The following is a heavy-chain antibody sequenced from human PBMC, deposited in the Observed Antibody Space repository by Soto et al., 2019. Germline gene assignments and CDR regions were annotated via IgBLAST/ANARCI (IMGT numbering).Heavy chain of an antibody. CDR2: LSGESDNT. V-gene: IGHV3-23*01. CDR1: GFTFSSAV. CDR3: AKRLTRSSGWAEFDF. J-gene: IGHJ4*01. D-gene: IGHD6-19*01. Sequence: GGSLRLSCAASGFTFSSAVMNWVRRAPGKGLEWVSTLSGESDNTFYAESVKGRFTISRDNSKNTLYLQMNSLRAEDTAVYYCAKRLTRSSGWAEFDFWGQGTLVTVSS.